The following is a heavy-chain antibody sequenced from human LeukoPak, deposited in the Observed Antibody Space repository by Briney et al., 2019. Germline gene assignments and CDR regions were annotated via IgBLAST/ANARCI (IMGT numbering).Heavy chain of an antibody. CDR1: GGTFSSYD. CDR3: ASGRTDIVVVPATLRNYYFDY. J-gene: IGHJ4*02. Sequence: SVKLSCKASGGTFSSYDISWVRQAPGQGLEWMGGIMPISGTANYAQKFQGRVTITGDKPTNTAYMELSSLRSEDTAVYYCASGRTDIVVVPATLRNYYFDYWGQGTLVTVSS. V-gene: IGHV1-69*06. CDR2: IMPISGTA. D-gene: IGHD2-2*01.